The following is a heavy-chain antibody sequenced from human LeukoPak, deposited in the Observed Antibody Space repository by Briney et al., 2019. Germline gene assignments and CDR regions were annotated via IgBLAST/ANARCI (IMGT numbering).Heavy chain of an antibody. J-gene: IGHJ6*03. CDR3: ARVTVTISPFPGYYYMDV. CDR2: ISAYNGNT. V-gene: IGHV1-18*01. CDR1: GYTFTSYG. Sequence: GASVKVSCKASGYTFTSYGISWVRQAPGQGLEWMGWISAYNGNTNYAQKLQGRVTMTTDTSTSTAYMELRSLRSDDTAVYYCARVTVTISPFPGYYYMDVWGKGTTVTVSS. D-gene: IGHD4-17*01.